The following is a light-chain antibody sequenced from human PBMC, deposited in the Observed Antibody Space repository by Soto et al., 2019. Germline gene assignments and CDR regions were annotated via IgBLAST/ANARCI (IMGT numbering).Light chain of an antibody. CDR1: SSNMGTNS. J-gene: IGLJ1*01. Sequence: QAVVTQPPSASGTPGQSVTISCSGGSSNMGTNSVSWYQHFPGTAPKLLIFRSYQRPSGVPDRFSGSKSGTSASLAIRGLQSEDDADYYCAAWDDSLSGPVFGTGTKVTVL. V-gene: IGLV1-44*01. CDR2: RSY. CDR3: AAWDDSLSGPV.